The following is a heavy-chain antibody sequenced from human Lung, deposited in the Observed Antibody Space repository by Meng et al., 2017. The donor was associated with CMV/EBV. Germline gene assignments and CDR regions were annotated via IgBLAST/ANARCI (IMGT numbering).Heavy chain of an antibody. CDR2: ITSDGSST. J-gene: IGHJ4*02. CDR1: GFTFNTYW. D-gene: IGHD6-19*01. CDR3: AKEIDPAVAGNQGYFDY. Sequence: GESLKISCAASGFTFNTYWMHWVRQAPGKGLVWVSRITSDGSSTTYADSVKGRFTISRDNAKNTLYLQMNSLRAEDTAVYFCAKEIDPAVAGNQGYFDYWGQGALVTVSS. V-gene: IGHV3-74*01.